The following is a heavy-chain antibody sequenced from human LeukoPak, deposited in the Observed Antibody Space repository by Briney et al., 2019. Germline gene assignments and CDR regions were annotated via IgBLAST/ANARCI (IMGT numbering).Heavy chain of an antibody. J-gene: IGHJ4*02. CDR1: GVSISSSNSY. D-gene: IGHD6-25*01. V-gene: IGHV4-61*03. Sequence: SETLSLTCTVSGVSISSSNSYWGWIRQPPGKGLEWIGHIYFIGNTNYNASLKSRVTISLDTSKNHFSLKLTSVTAADTAIYYCATKKTTPRSGFDYWGQGTLVTVSS. CDR2: IYFIGNT. CDR3: ATKKTTPRSGFDY.